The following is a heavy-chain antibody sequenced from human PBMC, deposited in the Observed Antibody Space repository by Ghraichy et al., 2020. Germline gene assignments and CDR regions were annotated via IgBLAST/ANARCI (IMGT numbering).Heavy chain of an antibody. CDR1: GFTFSTYA. V-gene: IGHV3-23*01. CDR2: ISGSGSST. CDR3: AKVASLPSYSSGWYYFDY. D-gene: IGHD6-19*01. J-gene: IGHJ4*02. Sequence: GGSLRLSCAASGFTFSTYAMSWVRQAPGKGLEWVSAISGSGSSTYYADSVRGRFTISRDNSKSTLYLQMNSLRAEDPVVYYCAKVASLPSYSSGWYYFDYWGQGTLVTVSS.